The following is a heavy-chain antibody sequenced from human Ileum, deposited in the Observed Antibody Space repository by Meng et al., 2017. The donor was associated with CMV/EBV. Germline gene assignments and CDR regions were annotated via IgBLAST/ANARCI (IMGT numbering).Heavy chain of an antibody. J-gene: IGHJ6*02. CDR2: ISYDGSNK. CDR3: ARESKKRGIVVVPAAKNYGMDV. V-gene: IGHV3-30-3*01. Sequence: GESLKISCAASGFTFSSYAMHWVRQAPGKGLEWVAVISYDGSNKYYADSVKGRFTISRDNSKNTLYLQMNSLRAEDTAVYYCARESKKRGIVVVPAAKNYGMDVWGQGTTVTVSS. D-gene: IGHD2-2*01. CDR1: GFTFSSYA.